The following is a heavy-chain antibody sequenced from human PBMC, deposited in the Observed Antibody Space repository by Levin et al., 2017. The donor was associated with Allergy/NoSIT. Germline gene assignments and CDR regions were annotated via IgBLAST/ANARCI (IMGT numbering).Heavy chain of an antibody. CDR3: AKRMFIAVAGGGLDY. V-gene: IGHV3-23*01. D-gene: IGHD6-19*01. Sequence: GESLKISCAASGFTFSSYAMSWVRQAPGKGLEWVSAISGSGGSTYYADSVKGRFTISRDNSKNTLYLQMNSLRAEDTAVYYCAKRMFIAVAGGGLDYWGQGTLVTVSS. CDR2: ISGSGGST. CDR1: GFTFSSYA. J-gene: IGHJ4*02.